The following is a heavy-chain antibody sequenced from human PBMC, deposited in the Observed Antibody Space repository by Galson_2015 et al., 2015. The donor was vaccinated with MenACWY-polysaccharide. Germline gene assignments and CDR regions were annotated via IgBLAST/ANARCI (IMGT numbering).Heavy chain of an antibody. CDR1: GYTFTSYA. V-gene: IGHV7-4-1*02. CDR2: INTNTGNP. Sequence: SVKVSCKASGYTFTSYAMNWVRQAPGQGLEWMGWINTNTGNPTYAQGFTGRFVFSLDTSVSTAYLQISSLKAEDTAVYYCARDLYYYDSSGVGYYGIDVWGQGTTVTVSS. CDR3: ARDLYYYDSSGVGYYGIDV. J-gene: IGHJ6*02. D-gene: IGHD3-22*01.